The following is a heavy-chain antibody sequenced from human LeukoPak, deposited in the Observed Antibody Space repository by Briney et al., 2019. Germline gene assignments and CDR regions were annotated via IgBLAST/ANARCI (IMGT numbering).Heavy chain of an antibody. CDR3: AKDRYSSASLLANNPFDY. CDR2: IRYDGSNK. CDR1: GFTFNSYG. Sequence: GGSLRLSCAASGFTFNSYGMHWVRQAPGKGLEWVAFIRYDGSNKYYADSVKGRFTISRDNSKNTLYLQMNSLTAVDTAVYYRAKDRYSSASLLANNPFDYGGQGTLVTVSS. V-gene: IGHV3-30*02. J-gene: IGHJ4*02. D-gene: IGHD6-25*01.